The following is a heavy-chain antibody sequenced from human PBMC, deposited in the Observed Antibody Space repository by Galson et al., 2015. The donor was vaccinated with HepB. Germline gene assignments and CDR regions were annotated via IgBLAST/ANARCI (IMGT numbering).Heavy chain of an antibody. Sequence: SVKVSCKASGYTFTGYYMHWVRQAPGQGLEWMGRINPNSGGTNYAQKFQGRVTMTRDTSISTAYMELSRLRSDDTAVYYCARARAVAGTFTAYYYYGMDVWGQGTTVTVSS. CDR3: ARARAVAGTFTAYYYYGMDV. J-gene: IGHJ6*02. CDR2: INPNSGGT. D-gene: IGHD6-19*01. V-gene: IGHV1-2*06. CDR1: GYTFTGYY.